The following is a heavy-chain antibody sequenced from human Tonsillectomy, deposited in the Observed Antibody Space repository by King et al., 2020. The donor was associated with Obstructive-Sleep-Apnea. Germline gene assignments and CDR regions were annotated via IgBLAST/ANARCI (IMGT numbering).Heavy chain of an antibody. CDR1: GFTFSSYG. CDR3: AKEPRQLYYDILTGYQSSEDYYFDY. J-gene: IGHJ4*02. D-gene: IGHD3-9*01. Sequence: VQLVESGGGVVQPGRSLRLSCAASGFTFSSYGMHWVRQAPGKGLEWVAVIWYDGSNKYYADSVKGRFTISRDNSKNTLYLQMNSLRAEDTAVYYCAKEPRQLYYDILTGYQSSEDYYFDYWGQGTLVTVSS. V-gene: IGHV3-33*06. CDR2: IWYDGSNK.